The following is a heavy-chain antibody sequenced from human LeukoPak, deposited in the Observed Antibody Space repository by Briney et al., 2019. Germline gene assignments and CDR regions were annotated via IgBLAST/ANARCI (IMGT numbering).Heavy chain of an antibody. CDR2: ISSSSSYI. V-gene: IGHV3-21*01. CDR1: GFTFSSYS. D-gene: IGHD6-13*01. Sequence: GGSLRLSCAASGFTFSSYSMNWVRQAPGRGLEWVSSISSSSSYIYYADSVKGRFTISRDNAKNSLYLQMNSLRAEDMAVYYCASPYSSRWYELCYWGQGTLVTVSS. J-gene: IGHJ4*02. CDR3: ASPYSSRWYELCY.